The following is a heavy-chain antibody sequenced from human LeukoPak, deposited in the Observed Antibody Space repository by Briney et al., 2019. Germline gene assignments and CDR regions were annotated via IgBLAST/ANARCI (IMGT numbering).Heavy chain of an antibody. CDR3: ARRRGLITMVRGVPAPFDY. CDR1: GGSFSGYY. J-gene: IGHJ4*02. Sequence: PSETLSLTCAVYGGSFSGYYWSWIRQPPGKGLEWIGEINHSGSTNYNPSLKSRVTISVDTSKNQFSLKLSSVTAADTAVYYCARRRGLITMVRGVPAPFDYWGQGTLVTVSS. CDR2: INHSGST. D-gene: IGHD3-10*01. V-gene: IGHV4-34*01.